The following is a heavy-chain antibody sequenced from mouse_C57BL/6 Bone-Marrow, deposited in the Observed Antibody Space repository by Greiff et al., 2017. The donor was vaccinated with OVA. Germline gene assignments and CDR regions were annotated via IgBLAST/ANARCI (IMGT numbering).Heavy chain of an antibody. CDR2: IRSKSNNYAT. J-gene: IGHJ4*01. CDR3: SRLGPITTDYYAMDC. CDR1: GFSFNTYA. Sequence: VESGGGLVQPNGSLKLSCAASGFSFNTYAMNWVRQAPGKGLEWVARIRSKSNNYATYYADSVKDRYTISRDDSESMLYLKMNNLKSEDTAMYYCSRLGPITTDYYAMDCWGQGTSVTVSS. D-gene: IGHD1-1*01. V-gene: IGHV10-1*01.